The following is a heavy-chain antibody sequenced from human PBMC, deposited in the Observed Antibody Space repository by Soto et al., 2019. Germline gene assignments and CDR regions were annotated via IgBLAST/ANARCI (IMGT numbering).Heavy chain of an antibody. D-gene: IGHD3-22*01. CDR2: IYTGDSDT. CDR3: ARRAIAEDAFDX. Sequence: PGEALKISWKGSGYSFSNYWIGWVRQIPGKGMEWMGIIYTGDSDTRYSPSFQGKVTISVDKSISNAYLQWSSLKASDTAMYYCARRAIAEDAFDXWGQGTMVTVS. V-gene: IGHV5-51*01. CDR1: GYSFSNYW. J-gene: IGHJ3*02.